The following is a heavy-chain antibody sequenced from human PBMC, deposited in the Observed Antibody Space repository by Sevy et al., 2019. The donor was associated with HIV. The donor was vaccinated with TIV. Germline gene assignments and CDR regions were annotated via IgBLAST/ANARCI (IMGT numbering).Heavy chain of an antibody. D-gene: IGHD3-22*01. CDR2: IYTSGST. V-gene: IGHV4-61*02. CDR3: ARDGYYYDSSGYYQFRDAFDI. Sequence: SETLSLTCTVSGGSISSGSYYWSWIRQPAGKGLEWIGRIYTSGSTNYNPSLKSRVTISVDTSKNQFSLKLSSVTAADTAVYYCARDGYYYDSSGYYQFRDAFDIWGQGTMVIVSS. J-gene: IGHJ3*02. CDR1: GGSISSGSYY.